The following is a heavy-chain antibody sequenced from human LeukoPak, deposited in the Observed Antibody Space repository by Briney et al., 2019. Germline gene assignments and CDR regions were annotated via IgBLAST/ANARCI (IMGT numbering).Heavy chain of an antibody. CDR1: GYTFTGYY. J-gene: IGHJ4*02. CDR2: IIPIFGTA. D-gene: IGHD6-13*01. CDR3: ARGLGSAAGTEYFDY. V-gene: IGHV1-69*05. Sequence: SVKVSCKASGYTFTGYYMHWVRQAPGQGLEWTGGIIPIFGTANYAQKFQGRVTITTDESTSTAYMELSSLRSEDTAVYYCARGLGSAAGTEYFDYWGQGTLVTVSS.